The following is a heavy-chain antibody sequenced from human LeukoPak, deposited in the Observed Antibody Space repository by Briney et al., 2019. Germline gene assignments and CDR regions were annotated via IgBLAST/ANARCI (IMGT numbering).Heavy chain of an antibody. Sequence: ATVKVSCKASGGTFSSYAISWVRQAPGQGLEWMGGIIPIFGTANYAQKFQGRVTITTDESTSTAYMELSSLRSEDTAVYYCARELVYDYVWGSYRTQLDYWGQGTLVTVSS. J-gene: IGHJ4*02. D-gene: IGHD3-16*02. CDR2: IIPIFGTA. V-gene: IGHV1-69*05. CDR3: ARELVYDYVWGSYRTQLDY. CDR1: GGTFSSYA.